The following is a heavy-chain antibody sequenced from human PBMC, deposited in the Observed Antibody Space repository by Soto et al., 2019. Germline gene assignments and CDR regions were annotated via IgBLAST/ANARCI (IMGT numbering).Heavy chain of an antibody. V-gene: IGHV3-23*01. CDR2: INDNGGDS. Sequence: EVQLLVSGGDLVQPGGSLRLSCVASGFTFGSRAMSWVRQAPGEGLEWVSTINDNGGDSKSADSVRGRFAISRDNSKNTLYLQMSSLRTEDSAVYYCARGSKESYPGSRIFDFCGRGTLVTVSS. CDR1: GFTFGSRA. D-gene: IGHD3-10*01. CDR3: ARGSKESYPGSRIFDF. J-gene: IGHJ4*02.